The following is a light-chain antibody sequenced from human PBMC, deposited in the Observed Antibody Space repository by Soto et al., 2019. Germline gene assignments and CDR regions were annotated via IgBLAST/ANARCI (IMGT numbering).Light chain of an antibody. J-gene: IGKJ4*01. Sequence: DTVMTQSPVALSVAPEERVAFSCRASQGVSRKLAWYQHKPGQAPRLLISGASTGATGIPARFSGSGSGTEFTLTISSLQSEDCAIYYCQQYHTWPTTFGGGTKVDI. CDR3: QQYHTWPTT. V-gene: IGKV3-15*01. CDR2: GAS. CDR1: QGVSRK.